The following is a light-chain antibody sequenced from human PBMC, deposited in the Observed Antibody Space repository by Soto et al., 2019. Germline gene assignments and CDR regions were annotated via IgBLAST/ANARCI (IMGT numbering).Light chain of an antibody. CDR3: QQRSNWPPPLT. Sequence: EIVLTQSPGTLSLSPGERATLSCRASQSVSSGYLTWYQQKPGQAPRRLIFGASRRATGIPDRFSGSGSGTDFTLTISRLEPEDFAVYYCQQRSNWPPPLTFGGGTKVEIK. CDR2: GAS. J-gene: IGKJ4*01. CDR1: QSVSSGY. V-gene: IGKV3D-20*02.